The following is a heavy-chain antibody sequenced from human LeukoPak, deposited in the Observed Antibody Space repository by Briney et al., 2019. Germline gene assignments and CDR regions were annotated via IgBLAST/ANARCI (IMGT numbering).Heavy chain of an antibody. CDR2: IYTSGST. Sequence: SDTLSLTCTLCGGSISSYYGSWIRHPAGKALEWIGRIYTSGSTNYNPSLKSRVTMSVDTSKNQFSLKLSSVTAADTAVYYCAREGSPDFWSGYSLYYYYYMDVWGKGTTVTVSS. V-gene: IGHV4-4*07. CDR3: AREGSPDFWSGYSLYYYYYMDV. J-gene: IGHJ6*03. D-gene: IGHD3-3*01. CDR1: GGSISSYY.